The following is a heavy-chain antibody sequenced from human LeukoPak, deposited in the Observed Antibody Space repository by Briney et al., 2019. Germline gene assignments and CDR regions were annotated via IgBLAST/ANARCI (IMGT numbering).Heavy chain of an antibody. D-gene: IGHD2-2*01. CDR2: INTNTGNP. CDR3: ARNQYCSSTNCYGGRGALDF. CDR1: GYTFTNYG. Sequence: GASVKVSCKASGYTFTNYGINWVRQAPGKGLEWLGWINTNTGNPTYAQGFTGRFVFSLDTSVSTAYLQISSLKAEDTALYYCARNQYCSSTNCYGGRGALDFWGQGTLLTVSS. V-gene: IGHV7-4-1*02. J-gene: IGHJ4*02.